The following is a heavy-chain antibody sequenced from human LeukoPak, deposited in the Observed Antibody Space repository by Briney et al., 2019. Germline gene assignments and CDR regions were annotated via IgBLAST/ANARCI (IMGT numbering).Heavy chain of an antibody. D-gene: IGHD3-22*01. J-gene: IGHJ1*01. CDR2: IYTSGSTSGST. Sequence: SETLSLTCTVSGGSISSGSYYWSWIRQPAGKGLEWIGRIYTSGSTSGSTNYNPSLKSRVTISVDTSKNQFSLKLSSVTAADTAVYYCARGSYYYDSSGYYRYSQHWGQGTLVTVSS. V-gene: IGHV4-61*02. CDR3: ARGSYYYDSSGYYRYSQH. CDR1: GGSISSGSYY.